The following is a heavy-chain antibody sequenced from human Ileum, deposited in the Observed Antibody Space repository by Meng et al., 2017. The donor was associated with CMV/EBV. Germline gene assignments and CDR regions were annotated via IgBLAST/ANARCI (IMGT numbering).Heavy chain of an antibody. J-gene: IGHJ5*02. V-gene: IGHV4-61*02. CDR2: IYNSGST. CDR1: CDSTSSGDYY. CDR3: AREAFSGTYHH. D-gene: IGHD3-10*01. Sequence: HQQGSGSAPAKPYQTMAHTCTISCDSTSSGDYYCSWIRQPAEEGVERSGSIYNSGSTNYTHYLQSRVTISADTSKNQFSLNLNSVTAADTAVYYCAREAFSGTYHHWGQGTLVTVSS.